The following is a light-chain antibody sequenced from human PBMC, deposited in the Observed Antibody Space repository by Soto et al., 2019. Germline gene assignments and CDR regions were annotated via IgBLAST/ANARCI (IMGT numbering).Light chain of an antibody. CDR3: QDYNSWT. Sequence: DIQMTQSPSTLSASVGDRVTITCRASQSISTWLSWYQQKPGKAPKVLIYKASNLQSGVSSRFSGSGSGTEFTLTISSLQPDDFATHYCQDYNSWTFGQGTKVDIK. J-gene: IGKJ1*01. CDR2: KAS. V-gene: IGKV1-5*03. CDR1: QSISTW.